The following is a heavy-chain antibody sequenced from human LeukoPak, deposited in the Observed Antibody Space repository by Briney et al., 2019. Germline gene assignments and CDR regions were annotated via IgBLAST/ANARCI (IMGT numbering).Heavy chain of an antibody. CDR1: GYTFTSYY. Sequence: ASVKVSCKASGYTFTSYYMHWVPQAPGQGLEWRGIINPSGGSTSYAQKFQGRVTMTRDTSTSTVYMELSSLRSEDTAVYYCARGPVGAEPIDYWGQGTLVTVSS. CDR2: INPSGGST. V-gene: IGHV1-46*01. J-gene: IGHJ4*02. CDR3: ARGPVGAEPIDY. D-gene: IGHD1-26*01.